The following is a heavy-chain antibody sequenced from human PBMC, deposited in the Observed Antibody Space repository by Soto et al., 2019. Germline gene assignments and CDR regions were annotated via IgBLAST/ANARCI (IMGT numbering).Heavy chain of an antibody. V-gene: IGHV4-39*01. D-gene: IGHD6-6*01. Sequence: QLQLQESGPGLVKPSETLSLTCTVSGGSISSSSYYWGWIRQPPGKGLEWIGSIYYSGSTYYNPSHKSRVPISVDTSKNQYSLKLSSVTAADTAVYYCARHGGEYSSSSYFDFWGQGTLVTVSS. J-gene: IGHJ4*02. CDR1: GGSISSSSYY. CDR3: ARHGGEYSSSSYFDF. CDR2: IYYSGST.